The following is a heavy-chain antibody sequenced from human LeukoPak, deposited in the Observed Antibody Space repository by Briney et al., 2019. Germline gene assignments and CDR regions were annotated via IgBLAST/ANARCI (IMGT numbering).Heavy chain of an antibody. CDR1: GFTFGTFA. Sequence: GGSLRLSCAASGFTFGTFAFSWVRQAPGKGLEWVSSITGDDSTYYADSVKGGFTISRDTSSNTLYLQMNSLRAEDTALYYCAKGHYDFRDYWGQGTLVTVPS. D-gene: IGHD3-3*01. CDR3: AKGHYDFRDY. J-gene: IGHJ4*02. CDR2: ITGDDST. V-gene: IGHV3-23*01.